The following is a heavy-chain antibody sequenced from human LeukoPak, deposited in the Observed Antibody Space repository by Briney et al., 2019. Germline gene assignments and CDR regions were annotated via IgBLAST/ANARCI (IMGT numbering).Heavy chain of an antibody. CDR3: ARGLLWFGELMGWFDP. V-gene: IGHV4-38-2*01. CDR2: IYHSGST. D-gene: IGHD3-10*01. Sequence: PSETLSLTCAVSGYSISSGYYWGWIRQPPGKGLEWIGSIYHSGSTYYNPSLKSRVTISVDTSKNQFSLKLSSVTAVDTAVYYCARGLLWFGELMGWFDPWGQGTLVTVSS. CDR1: GYSISSGYY. J-gene: IGHJ5*02.